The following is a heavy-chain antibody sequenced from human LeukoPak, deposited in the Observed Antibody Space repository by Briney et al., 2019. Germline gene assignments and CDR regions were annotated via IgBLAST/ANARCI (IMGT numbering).Heavy chain of an antibody. CDR1: GFNFNIYA. J-gene: IGHJ4*02. CDR2: ITSRDGTT. D-gene: IGHD3-22*01. CDR3: ARDRPNYYGSDGHYYRRDGDY. V-gene: IGHV3-23*01. Sequence: GGSLRLPCAASGFNFNIYAMSWVRQAPGRGLEWVSSITSRDGTTYYADSVRGRFTISRDNSKNRLFLQMYSLRAEDTAVYFCARDRPNYYGSDGHYYRRDGDYWGQGTLVTVSS.